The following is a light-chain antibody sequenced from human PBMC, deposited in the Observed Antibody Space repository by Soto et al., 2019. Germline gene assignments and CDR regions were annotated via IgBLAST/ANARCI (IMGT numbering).Light chain of an antibody. CDR3: QQHYNTPYT. CDR1: QSVLYSSNNKNY. Sequence: DIVMTQSPDSLAVSLGERATINCKSSQSVLYSSNNKNYLAWYQQKPGQPPKLLFYWASTRESGVPDRFSGSGSGTDFTLTISNLQAEDVAVYYCQQHYNTPYTFGRGTKLEIK. V-gene: IGKV4-1*01. CDR2: WAS. J-gene: IGKJ2*01.